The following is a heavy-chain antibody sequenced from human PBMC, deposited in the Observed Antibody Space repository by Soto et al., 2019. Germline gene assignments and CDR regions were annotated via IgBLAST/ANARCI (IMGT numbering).Heavy chain of an antibody. CDR1: GGSISSGGYY. CDR3: ARDLIVRGVPNWFDP. V-gene: IGHV4-31*03. D-gene: IGHD3-10*01. J-gene: IGHJ5*02. Sequence: SETLSLTCTVSGGSISSGGYYWSWIRQHPGRGLEWIGYIYYSGSTYYNPSLKSRVTISVDTSKNQFSLKLSSVTAADTAVYYCARDLIVRGVPNWFDPWGQGTLVTVSS. CDR2: IYYSGST.